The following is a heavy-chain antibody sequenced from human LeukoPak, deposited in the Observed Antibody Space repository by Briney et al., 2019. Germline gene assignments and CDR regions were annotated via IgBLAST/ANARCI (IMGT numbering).Heavy chain of an antibody. V-gene: IGHV3-23*01. D-gene: IGHD1-26*01. CDR3: AKEHIVGATIFDY. CDR2: ISGSGGST. Sequence: PGGSLRLPCAVSGFPYSRYAMSWVRQAPGKALEWVSAISGSGGSTYYADSVKGRFTISRDNSKNTLYLQMNSLRAEDTAVYYCAKEHIVGATIFDYWGQGTLVTVSS. J-gene: IGHJ4*02. CDR1: GFPYSRYA.